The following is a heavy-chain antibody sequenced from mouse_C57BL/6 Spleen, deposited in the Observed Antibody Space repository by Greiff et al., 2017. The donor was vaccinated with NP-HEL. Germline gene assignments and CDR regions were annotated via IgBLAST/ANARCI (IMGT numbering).Heavy chain of an antibody. CDR2: INPYNGGT. D-gene: IGHD1-1*01. J-gene: IGHJ2*01. Sequence: EVKLQESGPVLVKPGASVKMSCKASGYTFTDYYMNWVKQSHGKSLEWIGVINPYNGGTSYNQKFKGKATLTVDKSSSTAYMELNSLTSEDSAVYYCARRYGSSWGYFDYWGQGTTLTVSS. V-gene: IGHV1-19*01. CDR1: GYTFTDYY. CDR3: ARRYGSSWGYFDY.